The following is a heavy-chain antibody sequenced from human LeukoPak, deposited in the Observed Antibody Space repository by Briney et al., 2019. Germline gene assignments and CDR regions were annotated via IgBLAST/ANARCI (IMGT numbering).Heavy chain of an antibody. J-gene: IGHJ6*03. Sequence: PSETLSLTCTVSGGSISTYYWSWIRQPPGKGLEWIGYIYYSGSTSYNPSLKSRVTTSVDTSKNQFSLKLSSVTAADTAVYYCARGAYYDSSGWYYYYYYMDVWGKGTTVTISS. CDR3: ARGAYYDSSGWYYYYYYMDV. D-gene: IGHD3-22*01. CDR2: IYYSGST. V-gene: IGHV4-59*12. CDR1: GGSISTYY.